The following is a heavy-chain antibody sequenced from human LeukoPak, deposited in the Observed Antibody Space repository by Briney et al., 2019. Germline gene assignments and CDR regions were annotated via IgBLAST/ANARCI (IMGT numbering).Heavy chain of an antibody. Sequence: SETLSLTCTVSGGSISSYYWSWIRQPPGKGLEWIGYIYFSGSTNYNPSLKRRVTMSVVTSKNQFSLRLTSVTAADTATYYYARVGGSNFYNYGMDVWGQGTTVIVSS. D-gene: IGHD4-11*01. CDR3: ARVGGSNFYNYGMDV. V-gene: IGHV4-59*01. J-gene: IGHJ6*02. CDR1: GGSISSYY. CDR2: IYFSGST.